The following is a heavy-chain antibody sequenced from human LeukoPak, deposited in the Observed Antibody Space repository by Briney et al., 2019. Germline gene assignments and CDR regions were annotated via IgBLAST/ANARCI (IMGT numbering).Heavy chain of an antibody. V-gene: IGHV3-30*02. J-gene: IGHJ4*02. CDR3: AKDQWLVLDY. D-gene: IGHD6-19*01. CDR2: IRYDGSNN. CDR1: GFTFSSYW. Sequence: GGSLRLSCAASGFTFSSYWMNWVRQVPGKGLEWVAFIRYDGSNNYYADSVKGRFTISRDNSKNTLYLQMNSLRAEDTAVYSCAKDQWLVLDYWGQGTLVTVSS.